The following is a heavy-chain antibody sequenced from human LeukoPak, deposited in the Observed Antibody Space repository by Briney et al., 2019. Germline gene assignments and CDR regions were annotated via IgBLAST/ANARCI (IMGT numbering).Heavy chain of an antibody. Sequence: GGSLRLSCAASGFTFSSYWMSWVRQAPGKGLEWVANIKQDGSEKYYVDSVKGRFTISRDNAKNSLYLQMNSLRAEDTAVYYCARGGRWLQLPYDAFDIWAKGQWSPSLQ. CDR3: ARGGRWLQLPYDAFDI. CDR2: IKQDGSEK. CDR1: GFTFSSYW. V-gene: IGHV3-7*01. D-gene: IGHD5-24*01. J-gene: IGHJ3*02.